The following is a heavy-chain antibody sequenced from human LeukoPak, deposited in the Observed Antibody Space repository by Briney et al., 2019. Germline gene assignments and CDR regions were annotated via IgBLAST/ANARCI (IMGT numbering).Heavy chain of an antibody. J-gene: IGHJ4*02. V-gene: IGHV4-39*07. CDR3: ARQPLPKYYYGSGSSYYFDY. CDR2: IYYSGST. CDR1: GGSISSSSYY. Sequence: SETLSLTCTVSGGSISSSSYYWGWIRQPPGKGLEWIGSIYYSGSTYYNPSLKSRVTISVDTSKNQFSLKLSSVTAADTAVYYCARQPLPKYYYGSGSSYYFDYWGQGTLVTVSS. D-gene: IGHD3-10*01.